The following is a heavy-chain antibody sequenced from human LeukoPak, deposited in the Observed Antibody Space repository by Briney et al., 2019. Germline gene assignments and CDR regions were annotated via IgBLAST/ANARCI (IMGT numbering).Heavy chain of an antibody. J-gene: IGHJ5*02. CDR3: ARSPHIWFAERGWFDP. CDR1: GGSIDSGDYY. Sequence: SETLSLTCTVSGGSIDSGDYYWVWIRQPPGKGLEWIGSFYYSGNTSYKPSLKSRVTMTVDTSKSQFSLKLSSVTAADTAVYFCARSPHIWFAERGWFDPWGQGTLVTVSS. D-gene: IGHD3-10*01. V-gene: IGHV4-39*07. CDR2: FYYSGNT.